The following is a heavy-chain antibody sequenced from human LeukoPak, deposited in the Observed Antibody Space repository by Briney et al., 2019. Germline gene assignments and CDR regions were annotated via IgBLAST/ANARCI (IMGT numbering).Heavy chain of an antibody. Sequence: SGTLSLTCAVSVGSINSGNWWSWVRQSPGKGLEWIGEIYHNGTPNYNPSLKSRVTISVDTSKNQFSLKLISVTAADTAVYYCARVYGRSSSSDYWGQGTLVTVSS. CDR3: ARVYGRSSSSDY. V-gene: IGHV4-4*02. CDR1: VGSINSGNW. CDR2: IYHNGTP. D-gene: IGHD2-2*01. J-gene: IGHJ4*02.